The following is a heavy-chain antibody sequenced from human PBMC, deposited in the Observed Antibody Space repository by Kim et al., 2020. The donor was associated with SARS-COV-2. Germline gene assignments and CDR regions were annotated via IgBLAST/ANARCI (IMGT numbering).Heavy chain of an antibody. CDR2: IYSGGST. Sequence: GGSLRLSCAASGFTVSSNYMSWVRQAPGKGLEWVSVIYSGGSTYYADSVKGRFTISRDNSKNTLYLQMNSLRAEDTAVYYCARAGRTYYYGSGSDYWGQGTLVTVSS. CDR3: ARAGRTYYYGSGSDY. D-gene: IGHD3-10*01. CDR1: GFTVSSNY. V-gene: IGHV3-66*01. J-gene: IGHJ4*02.